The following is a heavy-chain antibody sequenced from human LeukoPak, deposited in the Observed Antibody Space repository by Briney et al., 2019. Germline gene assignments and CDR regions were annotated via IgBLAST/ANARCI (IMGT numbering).Heavy chain of an antibody. CDR2: IYYSGST. D-gene: IGHD6-13*01. CDR3: ARAPAAAYSFYWFDP. Sequence: PSETLSLTCTVSGGSISSSSYNWGWIRQPPGKGLEWIGSIYYSGSTYYNPSLKSRVTISVDTSKNQFSLKLSSVTAADTAVYYCARAPAAAYSFYWFDPWGQGTLVTVSS. V-gene: IGHV4-39*07. J-gene: IGHJ5*02. CDR1: GGSISSSSYN.